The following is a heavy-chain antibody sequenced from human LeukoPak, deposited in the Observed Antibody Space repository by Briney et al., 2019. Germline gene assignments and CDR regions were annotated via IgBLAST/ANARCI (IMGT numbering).Heavy chain of an antibody. CDR1: GFTFSSYS. CDR3: AGSPLSGVAPGLDY. V-gene: IGHV3-21*01. D-gene: IGHD2-15*01. J-gene: IGHJ4*02. CDR2: ISSSSSYI. Sequence: GGSLRRSCAASGFTFSSYSMNWVRQAPGKGLEWLSSISSSSSYIYYADSVKGRFTISRDNAKNSLYLQMNSLRAEDTAVYYCAGSPLSGVAPGLDYWGQGTLVTVSS.